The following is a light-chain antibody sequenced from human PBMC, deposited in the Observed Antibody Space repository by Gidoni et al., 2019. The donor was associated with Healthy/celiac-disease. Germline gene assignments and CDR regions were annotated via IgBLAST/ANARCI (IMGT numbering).Light chain of an antibody. CDR3: QQYGSSPLIT. CDR2: GAS. J-gene: IGKJ5*01. CDR1: QSVSSCY. V-gene: IGKV3-20*01. Sequence: ECVLTLSPFTLSLSPGERATLSCRASQSVSSCYLAWYQQKPGQAPRLLIYGASSRATGIPDRFSGSGSGTDFTLTISRLEPEDFAVYYCQQYGSSPLITFGQGTRLEIK.